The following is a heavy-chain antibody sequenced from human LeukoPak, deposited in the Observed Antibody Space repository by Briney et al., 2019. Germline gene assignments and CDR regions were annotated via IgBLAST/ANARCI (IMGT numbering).Heavy chain of an antibody. Sequence: PGGSLRLSCAAFGFTFSSYAMHWVRQAPGKGLEWVAVISYDGSNKYYADSVKGRFTISRDNSKNTLYLQMNSLRAEDTAVYYCAKSVGGGHWGQGTLVTVSS. CDR1: GFTFSSYA. J-gene: IGHJ1*01. CDR3: AKSVGGGH. D-gene: IGHD3-10*01. CDR2: ISYDGSNK. V-gene: IGHV3-30-3*02.